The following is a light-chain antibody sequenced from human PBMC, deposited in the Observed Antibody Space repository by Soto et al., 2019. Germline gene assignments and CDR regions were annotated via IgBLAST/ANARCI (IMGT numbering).Light chain of an antibody. V-gene: IGLV2-8*01. Sequence: QSVLTQPPSASGSPGQSVTISCTGSSSDVGGYNYVSWYQQHPGKAPKLMIYEVSKRPSGVPDRFSGSKSGNTASLTVSGLQAEDEADCYCSSYAGSSYVFGTGTKLTVL. CDR1: SSDVGGYNY. CDR3: SSYAGSSYV. J-gene: IGLJ1*01. CDR2: EVS.